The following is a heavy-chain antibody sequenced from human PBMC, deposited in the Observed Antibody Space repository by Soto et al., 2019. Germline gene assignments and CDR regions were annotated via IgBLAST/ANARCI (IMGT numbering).Heavy chain of an antibody. Sequence: QLQLQESGPGLVKPSETLSLTCTVSGGSISSSSYYWGWIRQPPGKGLEWIGSIYYSGSTYYNPSLKSRVTISVDTSKNQFSLKLSSVTAADTAVYYCARSRLGELRQTADYWGQGTLVTVSS. CDR3: ARSRLGELRQTADY. V-gene: IGHV4-39*01. CDR2: IYYSGST. D-gene: IGHD3-16*01. CDR1: GGSISSSSYY. J-gene: IGHJ4*02.